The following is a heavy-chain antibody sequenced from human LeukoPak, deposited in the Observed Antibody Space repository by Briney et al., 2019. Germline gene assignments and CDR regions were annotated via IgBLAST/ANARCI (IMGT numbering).Heavy chain of an antibody. Sequence: GGSLRLSCAASGFTFSSYGMSWVRQAPGKGLEWVSAISGSGGSTYYADSVKGRFTISRDNSKNTLYLQMNSLRAEDTAVYYCARVSYDSSGYYSGGYDYWGQGTLVTVSS. CDR3: ARVSYDSSGYYSGGYDY. V-gene: IGHV3-23*01. J-gene: IGHJ4*02. D-gene: IGHD3-22*01. CDR1: GFTFSSYG. CDR2: ISGSGGST.